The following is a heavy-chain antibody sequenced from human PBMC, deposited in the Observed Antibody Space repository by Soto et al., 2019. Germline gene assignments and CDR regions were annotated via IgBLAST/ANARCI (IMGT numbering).Heavy chain of an antibody. CDR3: ARGRSSPNFDP. J-gene: IGHJ5*02. CDR2: LIPIFGAA. V-gene: IGHV1-69*01. D-gene: IGHD6-6*01. CDR1: GGTFTNYV. Sequence: QVQLVQSWAEVRKPGSSVKVSCKISGGTFTNYVISWLRQAPGQGLEWMGGLIPIFGAANLAQKFQGRVTITADESTNTVNMELSSLTSEDTAVYYCARGRSSPNFDPWGQGSLVTVSS.